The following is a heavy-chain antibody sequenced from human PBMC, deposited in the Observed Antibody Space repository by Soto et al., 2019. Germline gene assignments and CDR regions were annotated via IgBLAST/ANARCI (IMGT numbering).Heavy chain of an antibody. CDR3: AAGVDHSLIFPDAFDI. Sequence: GRSQRLSCAASGFTFRSYGVHWVRQAPGKGLEWVAVIWYDGSNKYYADSVKGRFTISRDNSKNTLYLQMNSLRAEDTAVYYCAAGVDHSLIFPDAFDICGQGTMVTVSS. V-gene: IGHV3-33*01. J-gene: IGHJ3*02. CDR2: IWYDGSNK. D-gene: IGHD2-21*01. CDR1: GFTFRSYG.